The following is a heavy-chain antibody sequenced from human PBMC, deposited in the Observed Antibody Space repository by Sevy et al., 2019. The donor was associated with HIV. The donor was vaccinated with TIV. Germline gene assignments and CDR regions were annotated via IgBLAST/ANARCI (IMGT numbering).Heavy chain of an antibody. CDR3: ARMREMYYYDSSGYYDAFDM. CDR2: ISAYNGNT. Sequence: ASVKVSCKASGYTFTSYGISWVRQAPGQGLEWMGWISAYNGNTNYAQKLQGRVTMTTDTSTSTAYMELRSLRSDDTAVYYCARMREMYYYDSSGYYDAFDMGGQGTMVTVS. D-gene: IGHD3-22*01. CDR1: GYTFTSYG. V-gene: IGHV1-18*01. J-gene: IGHJ3*02.